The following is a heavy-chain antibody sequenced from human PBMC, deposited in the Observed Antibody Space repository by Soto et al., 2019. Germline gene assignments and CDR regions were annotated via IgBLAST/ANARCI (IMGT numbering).Heavy chain of an antibody. CDR2: ISYDGSNT. Sequence: QVQLVESGGGVVQPGRSLRLSCAASGLTFITYPMHWVRQAPGKGLEWVALISYDGSNTYYADSVKGRFTVSRDNAKNALYLQMNSLRAADMAVYECARWNVQHDSYGSFWGQGTLVIVSS. CDR3: ARWNVQHDSYGSF. J-gene: IGHJ4*02. V-gene: IGHV3-30-3*01. D-gene: IGHD5-18*01. CDR1: GLTFITYP.